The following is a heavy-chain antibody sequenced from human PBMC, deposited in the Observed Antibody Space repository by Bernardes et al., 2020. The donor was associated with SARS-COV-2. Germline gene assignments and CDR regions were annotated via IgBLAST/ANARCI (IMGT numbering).Heavy chain of an antibody. J-gene: IGHJ6*02. CDR1: GFTFSSYG. Sequence: WGSLRLSCAGSGFTFSSYGRSWVRQSPGKGLEWVSGNTGSGDGTYYADSVKGRFTISRDNSKNTLYLQMNGLRAEDTAVYYCSKDGPMIASFGMDVWGQGPTVTVSS. CDR2: NTGSGDGT. CDR3: SKDGPMIASFGMDV. V-gene: IGHV3-23*01. D-gene: IGHD2-21*01.